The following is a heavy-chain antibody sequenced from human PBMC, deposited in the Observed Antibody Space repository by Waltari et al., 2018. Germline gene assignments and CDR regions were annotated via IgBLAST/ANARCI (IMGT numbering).Heavy chain of an antibody. J-gene: IGHJ5*02. D-gene: IGHD2-15*01. CDR1: GYSLTESA. CDR2: FDPEDGEA. CDR3: TRDRVGYCSGGTCYSRWFDP. Sequence: QVQLVQSGAEVKKPGASVKVSCRVSGYSLTESALHWVRQAPGKGLEWLGGFDPEDGEAVYEQEFQGRVTMTEDTSKDTAYMELSSLTYEDTAVYYCTRDRVGYCSGGTCYSRWFDPWGQGTLVTVSS. V-gene: IGHV1-24*01.